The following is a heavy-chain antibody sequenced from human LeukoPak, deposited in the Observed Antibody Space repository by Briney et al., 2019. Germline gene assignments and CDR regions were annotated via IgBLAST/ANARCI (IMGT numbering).Heavy chain of an antibody. CDR3: AKDANYYDSSGYLIPFDY. J-gene: IGHJ4*02. CDR1: GFTFSRFA. CDR2: ISGNGHQT. Sequence: PGGSRRLSCSASGFTFSRFAMTWVRQLPGRGLEWVSSISGNGHQTYYADSVKSRFSVSRDNSKNILYLQMDSLRADDSALYYCAKDANYYDSSGYLIPFDYWGQGTLVTVSS. V-gene: IGHV3-23*01. D-gene: IGHD3-22*01.